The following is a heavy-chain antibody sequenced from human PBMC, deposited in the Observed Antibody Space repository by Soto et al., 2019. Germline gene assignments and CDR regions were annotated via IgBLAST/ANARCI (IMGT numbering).Heavy chain of an antibody. CDR2: ISNSGNLI. J-gene: IGHJ4*02. CDR1: GFNFSDYY. V-gene: IGHV3-11*01. CDR3: ARDPTSSWIPFDY. Sequence: QVQLVESGGGLVKPGGSLRLSCAGSGFNFSDYYMNWIRQAPGKGLEWIAYISNSGNLIYYADSVKGRFTISRDNANNSLYLQMYSLRVEDTAIYFCARDPTSSWIPFDYWGQGNLVTVSS. D-gene: IGHD6-13*01.